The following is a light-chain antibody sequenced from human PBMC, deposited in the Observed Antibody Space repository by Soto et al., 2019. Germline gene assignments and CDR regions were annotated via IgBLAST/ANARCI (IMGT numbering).Light chain of an antibody. Sequence: DIVMTQTPLSSPVTLGQPASISCRSSQKHVHSDGNTYLSWLQQRPGQPPRVLMYKISKRFSGVPDRFSGSGAGTDFTLRISRVEAEDVGVYYCMQGTQFPWTFGQGTRVEIK. V-gene: IGKV2-24*01. CDR3: MQGTQFPWT. CDR2: KIS. CDR1: QKHVHSDGNTY. J-gene: IGKJ1*01.